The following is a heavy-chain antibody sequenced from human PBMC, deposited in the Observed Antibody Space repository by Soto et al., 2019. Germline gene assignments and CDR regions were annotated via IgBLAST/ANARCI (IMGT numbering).Heavy chain of an antibody. CDR1: GGSISSSSYY. V-gene: IGHV4-39*01. CDR2: IYYSGST. CDR3: ARRWLGLGLSDV. D-gene: IGHD3-9*01. Sequence: TLSLTCTVSGGSISSSSYYWGWIRQPPGKGLEWIGSIYYSGSTYYNPSLKSRVTISVDTSKNQFSLKLSSVTAADTAVYYCARRWLGLGLSDVWGQGTTVTVSS. J-gene: IGHJ6*02.